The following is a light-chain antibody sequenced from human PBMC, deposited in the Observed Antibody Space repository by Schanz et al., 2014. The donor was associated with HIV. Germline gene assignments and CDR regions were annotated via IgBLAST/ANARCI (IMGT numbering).Light chain of an antibody. Sequence: QSALTQPRSVSGSPGQSVTISCSGTSSDVGGYDLVSWYQHHPGKAPKLVIFDVSKRASGVPDRFSGSKSGNTASLTVSGLQADDEADYYCSSHAGRNSFVVFGGGTKLTVL. CDR2: DVS. CDR1: SSDVGGYDL. CDR3: SSHAGRNSFVV. V-gene: IGLV2-11*01. J-gene: IGLJ2*01.